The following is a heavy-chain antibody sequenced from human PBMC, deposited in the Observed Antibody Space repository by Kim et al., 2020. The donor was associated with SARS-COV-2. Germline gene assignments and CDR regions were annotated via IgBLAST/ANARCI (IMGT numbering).Heavy chain of an antibody. J-gene: IGHJ1*01. Sequence: GGSLRLSCAASGFTFSDYYMSWIRQAPGKGLVWVSYIRSSRSNTNYADSVKGRFTISRDNAKNSLYLQLNSLRAEDTAVYYCARDRHVNKMGSEYYQHWGQGTLVTVSS. CDR2: IRSSRSNT. D-gene: IGHD1-26*01. V-gene: IGHV3-11*06. CDR3: ARDRHVNKMGSEYYQH. CDR1: GFTFSDYY.